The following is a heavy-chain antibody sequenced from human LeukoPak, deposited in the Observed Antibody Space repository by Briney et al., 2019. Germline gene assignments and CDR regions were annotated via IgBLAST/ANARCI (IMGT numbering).Heavy chain of an antibody. D-gene: IGHD3-22*01. CDR1: GLTFSSYA. Sequence: EGSLRLSCAASGLTFSSYAMSWVRQARGECREWVSDISTNGGSTSYEDSGKGRPTISRDNPRKMMYMEMNSLRAEDTAVYYCSVMHRYYDGSGYWVQWGQGTLVTVSS. J-gene: IGHJ4*02. V-gene: IGHV3-23*01. CDR3: SVMHRYYDGSGYWVQ. CDR2: ISTNGGST.